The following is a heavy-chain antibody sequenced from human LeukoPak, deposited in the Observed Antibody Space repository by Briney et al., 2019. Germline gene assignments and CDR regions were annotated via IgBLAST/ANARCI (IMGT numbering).Heavy chain of an antibody. Sequence: GSPVKVSCKASGGTFSSYAISWVRQAPGQGLEWMGGIIPIFGTANYAQKFQGRVTITADESTSTAYMELSSLRSEDTAVYYCARGGYDYVWGSYRLDYWGQGTLVTVSS. CDR3: ARGGYDYVWGSYRLDY. CDR1: GGTFSSYA. D-gene: IGHD3-16*02. J-gene: IGHJ4*02. V-gene: IGHV1-69*01. CDR2: IIPIFGTA.